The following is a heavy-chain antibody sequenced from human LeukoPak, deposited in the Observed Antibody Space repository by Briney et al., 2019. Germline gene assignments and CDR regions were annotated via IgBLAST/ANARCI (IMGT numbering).Heavy chain of an antibody. J-gene: IGHJ4*02. CDR3: ARALYYFDY. V-gene: IGHV3-53*01. CDR2: VYSDGST. Sequence: PGGSLRLSCAAARLTVSSHYMSWVRQAPGKGLEWVSLVYSDGSTYYADSVKGRFTISRDNSKNTLYLQMNSLRAEDTAVYYCARALYYFDYWGQGTLVTVSS. CDR1: RLTVSSHY.